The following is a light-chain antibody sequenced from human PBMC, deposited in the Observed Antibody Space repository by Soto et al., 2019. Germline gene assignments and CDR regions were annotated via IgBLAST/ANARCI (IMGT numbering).Light chain of an antibody. CDR1: SSDVGGSNH. CDR2: DVT. Sequence: QSALTQPASVSDSPGQSITISCTGTSSDVGGSNHVSWYQQHPGKAPKLMIYDVTNRPSGVSHRFSGSKSGSTASLIISGLQAEDEADYYCQSYDSSLRGSVFGTGTKLTVL. J-gene: IGLJ1*01. V-gene: IGLV2-14*01. CDR3: QSYDSSLRGSV.